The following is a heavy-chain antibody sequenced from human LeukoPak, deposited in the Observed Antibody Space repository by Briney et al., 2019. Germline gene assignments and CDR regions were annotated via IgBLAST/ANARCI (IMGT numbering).Heavy chain of an antibody. D-gene: IGHD3/OR15-3a*01. Sequence: PSETLSLTCTVSGGSITSSSYYWGWIRQPPGKGLEWIGSIYYSGSTYYNPSLKSRVTISVDTSKNQFSLKLSSVTAADTAVYYCASVWPVGYWGQGTLVTVSS. CDR2: IYYSGST. CDR3: ASVWPVGY. CDR1: GGSITSSSYY. V-gene: IGHV4-39*07. J-gene: IGHJ4*02.